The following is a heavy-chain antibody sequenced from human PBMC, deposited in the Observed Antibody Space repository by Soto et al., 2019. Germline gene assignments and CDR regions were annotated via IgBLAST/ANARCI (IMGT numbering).Heavy chain of an antibody. Sequence: QVQLVESGGGVVQPGRSLRLSCAASGFTFSSYGMHWVRQAPGKGLEWVAVISYDGSNKYYADSVKGRFTISRDNSKNTLYLKINSLRAEDTAVYYGAKSLAAAVYYGGQGTLVPFSS. CDR1: GFTFSSYG. V-gene: IGHV3-30*18. D-gene: IGHD6-13*01. CDR3: AKSLAAAVYY. CDR2: ISYDGSNK. J-gene: IGHJ4*02.